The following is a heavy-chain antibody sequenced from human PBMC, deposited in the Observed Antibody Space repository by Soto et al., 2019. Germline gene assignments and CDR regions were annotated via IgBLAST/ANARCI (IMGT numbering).Heavy chain of an antibody. J-gene: IGHJ5*02. V-gene: IGHV4-4*02. CDR1: GGSISTSNW. Sequence: TSETLSLTCAVSGGSISTSNWWNWVRQPPGKGLEWIGQIYHDGSTNYNPSLKSRVAISVDKSKKQFSLKLFSVTAADTAVYYCATGYPYNQPWGQGTLVTVSS. D-gene: IGHD1-1*01. CDR2: IYHDGST. CDR3: ATGYPYNQP.